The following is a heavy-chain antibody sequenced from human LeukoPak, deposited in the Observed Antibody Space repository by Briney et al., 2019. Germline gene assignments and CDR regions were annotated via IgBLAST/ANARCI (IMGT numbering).Heavy chain of an antibody. Sequence: ASVKVSCKASGYTFTGYYMHWVRQAPGQGLEWMGRINPNSGGTNYAQKFQGRVTMTRDTSISTAYMELSRLRSDDTAVYYCARGRGIVGATLDYWGQGTLVTVSS. CDR3: ARGRGIVGATLDY. V-gene: IGHV1-2*06. J-gene: IGHJ4*02. CDR1: GYTFTGYY. CDR2: INPNSGGT. D-gene: IGHD1-26*01.